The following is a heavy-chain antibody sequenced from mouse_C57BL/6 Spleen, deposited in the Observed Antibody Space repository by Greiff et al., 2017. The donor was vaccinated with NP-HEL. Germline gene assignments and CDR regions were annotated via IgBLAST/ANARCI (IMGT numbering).Heavy chain of an antibody. CDR3: ARHHSYYFDY. J-gene: IGHJ2*01. CDR1: SYTFTSYW. Sequence: QVQLQQPGAELVKPGASVKLSCKASSYTFTSYWMHWVKQRPGQGLEWIGMIHPNSGSTNYNEKFKSKATLTVDKSSSTAYMQLSSLTSEDSAVYYCARHHSYYFDYWGQGTTLTVSS. V-gene: IGHV1-64*01. CDR2: IHPNSGST.